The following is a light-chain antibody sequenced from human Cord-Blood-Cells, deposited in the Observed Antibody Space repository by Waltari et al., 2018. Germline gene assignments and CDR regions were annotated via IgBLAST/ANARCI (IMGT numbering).Light chain of an antibody. CDR2: YAS. V-gene: IGKV6-21*02. CDR1: QSIVSS. J-gene: IGKJ2*01. Sequence: EIVLTQSPDFQSVTPKENVTITCRTSQSIVSSLHWYQQKPDQSPKLLIKYASQSIAGVPSRFSGSGSGTAFTLTIKSLEPEDAAPYYCHQSSSLPYTFDQGTKLEIK. CDR3: HQSSSLPYT.